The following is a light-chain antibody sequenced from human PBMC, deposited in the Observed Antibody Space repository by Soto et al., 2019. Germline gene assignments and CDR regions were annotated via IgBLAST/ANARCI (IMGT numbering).Light chain of an antibody. Sequence: EIVLTQSPGTLSLSPGEGATLSCRASQSVSNIYLAWYQQKPGQAPRLLMCGTSNRATGIPDRFIGSGSGTDFTLTISNLEPEDFAVYDCQQFGRSPRTFGQGTKVEIK. CDR3: QQFGRSPRT. CDR1: QSVSNIY. CDR2: GTS. J-gene: IGKJ1*01. V-gene: IGKV3-20*01.